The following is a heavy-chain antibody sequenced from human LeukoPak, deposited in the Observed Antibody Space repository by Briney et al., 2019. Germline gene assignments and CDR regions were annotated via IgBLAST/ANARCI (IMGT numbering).Heavy chain of an antibody. CDR1: GFSLTTSGGG. Sequence: SGPTLVKPTQTLTLTCTFSGFSLTTSGGGVGWIRQPPGKALEWLALIYWDDDKRYSPSLKSRLTITKDTSKNQVVLTMTNMDPVDTATYYCAHRRPDGAYVDYWGQGTLVTVSS. J-gene: IGHJ4*02. V-gene: IGHV2-5*02. CDR3: AHRRPDGAYVDY. CDR2: IYWDDDK. D-gene: IGHD4/OR15-4a*01.